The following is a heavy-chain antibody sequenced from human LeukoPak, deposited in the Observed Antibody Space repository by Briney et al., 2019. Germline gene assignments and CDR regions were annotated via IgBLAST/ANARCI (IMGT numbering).Heavy chain of an antibody. J-gene: IGHJ4*02. D-gene: IGHD1-1*01. V-gene: IGHV3-23*01. CDR2: ISPGGGTT. Sequence: GGPLRLSCAVSGFAFGSEAMSWVRQSPARGLEWVASISPGGGTTYYADYVKGRFTISRDNSNNTLYVQMNSPRAEDTAVYYCAKVRSGSANWALRIFDNWGQGTLVTVSS. CDR1: GFAFGSEA. CDR3: AKVRSGSANWALRIFDN.